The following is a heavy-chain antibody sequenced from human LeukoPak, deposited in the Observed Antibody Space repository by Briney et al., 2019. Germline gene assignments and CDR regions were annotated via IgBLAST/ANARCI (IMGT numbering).Heavy chain of an antibody. Sequence: SQTLSLTCTVSGGSISSGGYYWSWIRQHPGKGLEWIGYIYYSGSTYYNPSLKSRVTISVDTSKNQFSLKLSSVTAADTAVYYCARGDYSNYLNWFDPWGQGTLVTVPS. CDR1: GGSISSGGYY. D-gene: IGHD4-11*01. V-gene: IGHV4-31*03. J-gene: IGHJ5*02. CDR2: IYYSGST. CDR3: ARGDYSNYLNWFDP.